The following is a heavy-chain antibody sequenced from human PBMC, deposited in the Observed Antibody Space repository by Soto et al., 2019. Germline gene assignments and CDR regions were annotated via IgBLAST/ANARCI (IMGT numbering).Heavy chain of an antibody. CDR3: ARKVMAARWADAFDI. Sequence: PGESVKISCKGSGYSFTTYWITWVRQMPGKGLEWMGRIDPSDSYTNYSPSFQGHVTISADKSISTAYLQWSSLKASDTAMYYCARKVMAARWADAFDISGQGTMVTVSS. J-gene: IGHJ3*02. CDR1: GYSFTTYW. CDR2: IDPSDSYT. V-gene: IGHV5-10-1*01. D-gene: IGHD5-12*01.